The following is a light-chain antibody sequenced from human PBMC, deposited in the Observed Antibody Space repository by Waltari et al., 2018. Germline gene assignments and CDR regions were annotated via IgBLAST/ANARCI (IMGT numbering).Light chain of an antibody. Sequence: TFQANKNITTPLSWFQQKPGKAPQLLIYDASSLQAGVPSRFSGTGSGTAFSFTITSLQPEDSATYYCQHYHSLPYTFGRGTKLQIK. CDR1: KNITTP. CDR2: DAS. J-gene: IGKJ2*01. CDR3: QHYHSLPYT. V-gene: IGKV1-33*01.